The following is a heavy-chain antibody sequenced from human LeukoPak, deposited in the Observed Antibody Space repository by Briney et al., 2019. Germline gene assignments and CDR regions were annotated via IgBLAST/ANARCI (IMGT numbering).Heavy chain of an antibody. CDR3: ARLLRGGTMVRGGPGGFDP. V-gene: IGHV4-59*12. Sequence: SETLSLTCTVSGGSISSYYWSWIRQPPGKGLGWIGYIYYSGSTNYNPSPTSRVTISVYTSKNQFSLKRSSVPAADTAVYYCARLLRGGTMVRGGPGGFDPWGQGTLVTVSS. D-gene: IGHD3-10*01. J-gene: IGHJ5*02. CDR2: IYYSGST. CDR1: GGSISSYY.